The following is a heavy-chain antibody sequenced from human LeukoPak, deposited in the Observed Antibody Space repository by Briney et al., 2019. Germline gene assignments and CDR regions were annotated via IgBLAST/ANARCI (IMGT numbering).Heavy chain of an antibody. CDR1: GFTFDDYG. V-gene: IGHV3-20*04. Sequence: GGPLRLSCAASGFTFDDYGMNWVRQAPGKGLEWVSGINWNGGSTRYADSVKGRFTISRDNAKNSLYLQMNSLGAEDTALYYCARLQGSGWTRSFDSWGQGTLVTVSS. J-gene: IGHJ4*02. CDR3: ARLQGSGWTRSFDS. CDR2: INWNGGST. D-gene: IGHD6-19*01.